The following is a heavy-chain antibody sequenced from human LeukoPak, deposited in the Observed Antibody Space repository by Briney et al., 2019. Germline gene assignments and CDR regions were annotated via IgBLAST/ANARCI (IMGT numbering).Heavy chain of an antibody. CDR1: GFTFNSYS. Sequence: SGGSLRLSCAASGFTFNSYSMNWVRQAPGKGLEWVSYISSSSTIYYADSVKGRFTISRDNAEKSLYLQMNSLRAEDTAVYYCARVAATPFDDWGQGTLVTVSS. J-gene: IGHJ4*02. V-gene: IGHV3-48*04. CDR3: ARVAATPFDD. D-gene: IGHD2-15*01. CDR2: ISSSSTI.